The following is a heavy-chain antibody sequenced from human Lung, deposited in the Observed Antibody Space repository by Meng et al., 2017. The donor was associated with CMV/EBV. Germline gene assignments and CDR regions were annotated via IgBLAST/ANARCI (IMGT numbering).Heavy chain of an antibody. Sequence: ASVXVSXKASGYTFTSYYLHWVRQAPGQGLEWMGMLNSSSGTTTYSQKFQGRISMTRDTSTSTDYLDLSSMGSEDSTVYYCARKEGSYDGSGAFDYWGQGXLVTVSS. CDR3: ARKEGSYDGSGAFDY. CDR1: GYTFTSYY. CDR2: LNSSSGTT. V-gene: IGHV1-46*01. D-gene: IGHD3-22*01. J-gene: IGHJ4*02.